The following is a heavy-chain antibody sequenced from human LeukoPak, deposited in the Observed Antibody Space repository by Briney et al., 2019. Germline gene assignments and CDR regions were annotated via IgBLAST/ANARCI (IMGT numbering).Heavy chain of an antibody. V-gene: IGHV3-23*01. D-gene: IGHD1-26*01. CDR3: ARDGAVGATSY. J-gene: IGHJ4*02. Sequence: PGGSLRLSCAASGFTFSSYGMSWVRQAPGKGLEWVSAFSGSGGSTYYADSVKGRFTISRDNSKNTLYLQMNSLRAEDTAVYYCARDGAVGATSYWGQGTLVTVSS. CDR2: FSGSGGST. CDR1: GFTFSSYG.